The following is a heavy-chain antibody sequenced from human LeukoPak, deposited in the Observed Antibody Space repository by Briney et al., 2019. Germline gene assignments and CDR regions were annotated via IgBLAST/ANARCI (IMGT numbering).Heavy chain of an antibody. CDR1: GFTFSSYS. V-gene: IGHV3-21*04. CDR3: AKGGGGTNYYYMDV. Sequence: GGSLRLSCAASGFTFSSYSMNWVRQAPGKGLEWVSSITSSSSYMYYADPVKGRFTISRDNAKNSLYLQMNSLRAEDMALYYCAKGGGGTNYYYMDVWGKGTTVTVSS. D-gene: IGHD1-1*01. J-gene: IGHJ6*03. CDR2: ITSSSSYM.